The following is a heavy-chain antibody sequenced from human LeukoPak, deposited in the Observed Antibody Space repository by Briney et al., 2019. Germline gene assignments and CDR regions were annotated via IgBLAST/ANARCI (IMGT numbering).Heavy chain of an antibody. D-gene: IGHD2-2*01. J-gene: IGHJ4*02. Sequence: SETLSLTCTVSGGSISSGGYYWSWIRQHPGKGLEWIGYIYYSGSTYYNPSLKSRVTISVDTSKNQFSLKLSSVTAADTAVYYCARGVVPAIFDYWGQGTLVTVSS. V-gene: IGHV4-31*03. CDR2: IYYSGST. CDR3: ARGVVPAIFDY. CDR1: GGSISSGGYY.